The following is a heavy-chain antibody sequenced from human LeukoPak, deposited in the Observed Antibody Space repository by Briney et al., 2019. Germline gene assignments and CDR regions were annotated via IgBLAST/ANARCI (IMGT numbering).Heavy chain of an antibody. V-gene: IGHV3-30-3*01. CDR1: GFSVRDYA. CDR2: MSYEETYK. Sequence: PGGSLRLSCAASGFSVRDYAMHWVRQAPGKGLEWVAVMSYEETYKNYAEAVKGRFTISRDNAKNSLYLQMNSLRAEDTAVYYCARVQSGGFGREAHFDYWGQGTLVNVSS. CDR3: ARVQSGGFGREAHFDY. D-gene: IGHD3/OR15-3a*01. J-gene: IGHJ4*02.